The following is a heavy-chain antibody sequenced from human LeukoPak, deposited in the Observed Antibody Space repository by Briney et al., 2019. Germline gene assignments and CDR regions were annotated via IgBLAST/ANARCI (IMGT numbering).Heavy chain of an antibody. V-gene: IGHV1-2*06. CDR2: INPNSGGT. CDR1: GYTFTGYY. D-gene: IGHD5-18*01. Sequence: ASVKVSCKASGYTFTGYYMHWVRQAPGQGLEWMGRINPNSGGTNYAQKFQGRVTMTRDTSISTACMELSRLRSDDTAVYYCARYVDTAMVLDNWFDPWGQGTLVTVSS. J-gene: IGHJ5*02. CDR3: ARYVDTAMVLDNWFDP.